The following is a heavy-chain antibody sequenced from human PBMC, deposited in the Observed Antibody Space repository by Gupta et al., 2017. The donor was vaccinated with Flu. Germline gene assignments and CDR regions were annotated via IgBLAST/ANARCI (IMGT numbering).Heavy chain of an antibody. CDR3: AKDLLEAGTDAYYYYGMDV. D-gene: IGHD6-19*01. J-gene: IGHJ6*02. CDR2: ISGSGGST. V-gene: IGHV3-23*01. Sequence: EVQLLESGGGLVQPGGSLRHSCADSGFIFSSYAVSWVRQAPGKGLDWVSAISGSGGSTYYADSVKGRFTISRDNSKNTLYLQMNSLRAEDTAVYYCAKDLLEAGTDAYYYYGMDVWGQGTTVTVSS. CDR1: GFIFSSYA.